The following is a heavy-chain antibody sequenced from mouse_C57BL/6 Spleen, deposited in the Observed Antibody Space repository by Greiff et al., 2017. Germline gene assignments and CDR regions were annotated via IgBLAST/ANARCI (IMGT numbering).Heavy chain of an antibody. CDR1: GYTFTDYY. D-gene: IGHD4-1*01. V-gene: IGHV1-26*01. CDR2: INPNNGGT. J-gene: IGHJ2*01. CDR3: ARSGTCFDY. Sequence: VQLQQSGPELVKPGASVKISCKASGYTFTDYYMNWVKQSHGKSLEWIGEINPNNGGTSYNQKFKGKATLTVDTSSSTAYMELRSLTSMYSAVYYCARSGTCFDYWGQGTTLTVSS.